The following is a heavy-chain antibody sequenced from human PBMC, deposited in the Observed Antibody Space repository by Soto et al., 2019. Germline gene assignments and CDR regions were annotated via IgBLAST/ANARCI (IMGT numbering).Heavy chain of an antibody. CDR2: IYYSGST. CDR3: GRVRRGALDI. CDR1: GGSISSYY. D-gene: IGHD6-25*01. V-gene: IGHV4-59*01. J-gene: IGHJ3*02. Sequence: QVQLQESGPGLVKPSETLSLTCTVSGGSISSYYWSWIRQPPGKGLEWIGYIYYSGSTNYNPPPMSRKTRSVNTTKNLFYLLLSSVTAANTAVYYCGRVRRGALDIWSQRPMVTVSS.